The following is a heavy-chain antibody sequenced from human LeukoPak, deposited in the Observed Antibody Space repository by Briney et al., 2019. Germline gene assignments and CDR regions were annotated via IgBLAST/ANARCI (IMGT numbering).Heavy chain of an antibody. CDR1: GFTFSSYS. CDR2: ISSSSITI. CDR3: ARDRGGSYSAIDY. J-gene: IGHJ4*02. D-gene: IGHD2-15*01. V-gene: IGHV3-48*04. Sequence: GGSLRLSCAASGFTFSSYSLNWVRQAPGKGLEWVSFISSSSITIYYADPVKGRFTISRDNAEKSLYLQMNSLRAEDTAVYYCARDRGGSYSAIDYWGQGTLVTVSS.